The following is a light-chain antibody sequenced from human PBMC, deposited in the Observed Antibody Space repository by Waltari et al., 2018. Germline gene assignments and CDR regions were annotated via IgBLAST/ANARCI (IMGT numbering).Light chain of an antibody. J-gene: IGKJ2*01. Sequence: DIQMTQSPSSLSASIGDRVTITCRASQDIRNDLGWFQQKPGEAPRRLIYGASTLQTGVPSRFSGSGSGTDFTLTIASLQPEDFATYYCQQYYSTPPTFGQGTKLEIK. CDR2: GAS. V-gene: IGKV1-17*01. CDR3: QQYYSTPPT. CDR1: QDIRND.